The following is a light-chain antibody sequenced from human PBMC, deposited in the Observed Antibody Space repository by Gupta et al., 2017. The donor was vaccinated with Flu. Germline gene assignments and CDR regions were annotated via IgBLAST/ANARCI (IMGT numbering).Light chain of an antibody. J-gene: IGKJ4*01. Sequence: PSSLSASVRDRVTIACRASQSVSTYLNWYQQKPGKAPKLLIYAVSSVQSGVTSRFSGSGSGTDFTLTISSLQPEDFTTYYCQQSSIAPLTFGGGTNVEIK. CDR1: QSVSTY. CDR2: AVS. CDR3: QQSSIAPLT. V-gene: IGKV1-39*01.